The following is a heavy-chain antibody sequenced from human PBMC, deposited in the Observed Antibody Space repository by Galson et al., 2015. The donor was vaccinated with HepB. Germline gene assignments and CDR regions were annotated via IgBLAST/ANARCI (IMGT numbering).Heavy chain of an antibody. CDR1: GYTFTSKG. Sequence: SVKVSCKASGYTFTSKGISWVRQAPGQGLEWMGWISNESGNTNCVQKLQGRVTMIRDTSTSTAYMELRSLRSDDTAVYYCARDVDHRFDHWGQGTLVTVSS. J-gene: IGHJ4*02. V-gene: IGHV1-18*01. CDR2: ISNESGNT. CDR3: ARDVDHRFDH.